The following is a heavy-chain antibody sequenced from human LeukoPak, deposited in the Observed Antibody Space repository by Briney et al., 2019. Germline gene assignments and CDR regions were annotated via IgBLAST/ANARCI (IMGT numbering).Heavy chain of an antibody. J-gene: IGHJ4*02. CDR1: GGSISSSSYY. CDR3: ARDSSGSLYFDY. D-gene: IGHD1-26*01. V-gene: IGHV4-39*07. Sequence: SETLSLTCTVSGGSISSSSYYWGWIRQPPGKGLEWIGSIYYSGSTYYNPSLKSRVTISVDTSKNQFSLKLSSVTAADTAVYYCARDSSGSLYFDYWGQGTLVTVSS. CDR2: IYYSGST.